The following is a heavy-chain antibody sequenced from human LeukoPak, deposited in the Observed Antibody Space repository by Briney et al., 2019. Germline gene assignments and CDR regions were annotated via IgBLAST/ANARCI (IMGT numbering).Heavy chain of an antibody. CDR3: ARAPLLYFDWCYFDY. V-gene: IGHV3-7*03. Sequence: GGSLRLSCAASGSTFTSYWMTWVRQAPGKGLEWVANIKQDGSEKYYVDSVKGRFTISRDNAKNSLYLQMNSLRVEDTAVYYCARAPLLYFDWCYFDYWGQGTLVTVSS. D-gene: IGHD3-9*01. CDR2: IKQDGSEK. J-gene: IGHJ4*02. CDR1: GSTFTSYW.